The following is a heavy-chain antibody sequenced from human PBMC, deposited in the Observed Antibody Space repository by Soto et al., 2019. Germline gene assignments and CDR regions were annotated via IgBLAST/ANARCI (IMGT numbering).Heavy chain of an antibody. V-gene: IGHV3-11*01. J-gene: IGHJ4*02. D-gene: IGHD5-12*01. CDR1: GFIFTDYS. CDR2: ISNGDETT. CDR3: ARDHKRRDGYNFDS. Sequence: QVQLVESGGGLVEPGGSLRLSCSASGFIFTDYSMTWIRQAPGKGLEWVSYISNGDETTQYADSVKGRFSVSRDNAKKVLFPQMNSLRVDDTAVYYCARDHKRRDGYNFDSWGRGALVTVSS.